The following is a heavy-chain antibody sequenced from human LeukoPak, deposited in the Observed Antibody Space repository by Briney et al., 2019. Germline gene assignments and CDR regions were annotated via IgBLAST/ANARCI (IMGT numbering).Heavy chain of an antibody. V-gene: IGHV1-69*05. Sequence: ASVKVSCKASGGTFSSYAISWMRQAPGQGLEWMGGIIPIFGTANYAQKFQGRVTITTDESTSTAYMELSSLRSEDTAVYYCARDGKEYYGSGSYYTSWGQGTLVTVSS. CDR1: GGTFSSYA. CDR2: IIPIFGTA. J-gene: IGHJ4*02. D-gene: IGHD3-10*01. CDR3: ARDGKEYYGSGSYYTS.